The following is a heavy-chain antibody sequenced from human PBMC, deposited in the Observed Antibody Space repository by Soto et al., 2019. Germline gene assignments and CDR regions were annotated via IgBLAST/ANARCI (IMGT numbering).Heavy chain of an antibody. Sequence: ETLSLTCTVSGGSISSYYWSWIRQPPGKGLEWIGYIYYSGSTNYNPSLKSRVTISVDTSKNQFSLKLSSVTAADTAVYYCARFGITMVRGVTGWFDPWGQGTLVTVSS. J-gene: IGHJ5*02. CDR2: IYYSGST. CDR3: ARFGITMVRGVTGWFDP. CDR1: GGSISSYY. D-gene: IGHD3-10*01. V-gene: IGHV4-59*01.